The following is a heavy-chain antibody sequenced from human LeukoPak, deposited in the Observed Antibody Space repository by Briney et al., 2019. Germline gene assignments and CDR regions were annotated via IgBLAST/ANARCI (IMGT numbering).Heavy chain of an antibody. J-gene: IGHJ4*02. CDR3: ARNRDTMVRGGY. CDR1: GYTFTSYG. V-gene: IGHV1-18*01. D-gene: IGHD3-10*01. CDR2: ISAYNGNT. Sequence: ASVTVSCKASGYTFTSYGISWVRQAPGQGLEWMGWISAYNGNTNYAQKLQGRVTMTTDTSTSTAYMELRSLRSDDTAVYYCARNRDTMVRGGYWGQGTLVTVSS.